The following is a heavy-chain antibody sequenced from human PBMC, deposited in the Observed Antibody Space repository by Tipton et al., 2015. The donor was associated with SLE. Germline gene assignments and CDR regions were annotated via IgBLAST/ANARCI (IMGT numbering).Heavy chain of an antibody. CDR2: VDPEDGET. D-gene: IGHD3-22*01. CDR1: GYTFADYY. J-gene: IGHJ4*02. V-gene: IGHV1-69-2*01. Sequence: QSGPEVKKPGATVKISCKVSGYTFADYYMHWVQQGPGKGLEWMGLVDPEDGETIYAEKFQGRVTIMADTSTGTVYMELSSLRSEDTAVYYCARYDSSAYRFYWGQGTLVTVAS. CDR3: ARYDSSAYRFY.